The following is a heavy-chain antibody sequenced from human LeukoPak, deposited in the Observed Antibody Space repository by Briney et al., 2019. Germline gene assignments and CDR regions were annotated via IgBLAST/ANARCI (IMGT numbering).Heavy chain of an antibody. D-gene: IGHD5-12*01. CDR2: ISYDGSDK. CDR3: ARARPSMWIDY. V-gene: IGHV3-30*04. J-gene: IGHJ4*02. CDR1: GFTFSSYA. Sequence: TGGSLRLSCAASGFTFSSYAMYWVRQAPGKGLEWVAVISYDGSDKLYADSVKGRFTISRDSSKNTLYLQMNSLRPEDTAVYYCARARPSMWIDYWGQGTLVTVSS.